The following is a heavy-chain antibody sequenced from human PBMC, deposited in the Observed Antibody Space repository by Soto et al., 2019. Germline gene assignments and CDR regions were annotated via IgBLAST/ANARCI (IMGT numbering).Heavy chain of an antibody. J-gene: IGHJ4*02. CDR1: GFTFSSYG. Sequence: GGSLRLSCAASGFTFSSYGMHWVRQAPGKGLEWVAVIWYDGSNKYYADSVKGRFTISRDNSKNTLYLQMNSLRAEDTAVYYCARQDYDFWSGLDYWGQGTLVTVSS. V-gene: IGHV3-33*01. CDR2: IWYDGSNK. D-gene: IGHD3-3*01. CDR3: ARQDYDFWSGLDY.